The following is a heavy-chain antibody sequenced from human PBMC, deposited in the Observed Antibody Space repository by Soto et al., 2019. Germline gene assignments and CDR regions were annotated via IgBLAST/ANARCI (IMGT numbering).Heavy chain of an antibody. J-gene: IGHJ4*02. CDR2: IYYSGST. D-gene: IGHD3-9*01. V-gene: IGHV4-59*01. CDR1: GGSISSYY. Sequence: QVQLQESGPGLVKPSETLSLTCTVSGGSISSYYWSWIRQPPGKGLEWIGYIYYSGSTNYNPSLKSRVPISVDTSKNQFSLKLSSVTAADTAVYYCARADYDILTGYYNYFDYWGQGTLVTCSS. CDR3: ARADYDILTGYYNYFDY.